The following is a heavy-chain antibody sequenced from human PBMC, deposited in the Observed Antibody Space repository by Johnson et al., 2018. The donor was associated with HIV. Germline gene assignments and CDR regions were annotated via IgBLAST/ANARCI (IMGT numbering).Heavy chain of an antibody. CDR2: INWNGGST. Sequence: VQLVESGGGMVKPGGSLRLSCAASGFTFDDYGMSWVRQAPGKGLEWVSGINWNGGSTGYADSVKGRFTISRDNAKNSLYLQMNSLRAEDTAVDYCARDVAATVIVVGGAYDAFDIWGQGTMVTVSS. D-gene: IGHD3-22*01. CDR1: GFTFDDYG. V-gene: IGHV3-20*04. CDR3: ARDVAATVIVVGGAYDAFDI. J-gene: IGHJ3*02.